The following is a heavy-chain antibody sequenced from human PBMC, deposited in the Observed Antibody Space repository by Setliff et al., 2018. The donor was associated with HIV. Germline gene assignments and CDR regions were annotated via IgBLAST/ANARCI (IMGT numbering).Heavy chain of an antibody. Sequence: TLSLTCTVSGGSISNYYWSWIRQPAGKGLEWIGRIQTSGRTNNNPSLKSRVTMSVDTSKNQFSLILTSVTAADTAVYYCARDSTDGSGFPGPPSFWGQGTLVTVSS. V-gene: IGHV4-4*07. CDR3: ARDSTDGSGFPGPPSF. CDR2: IQTSGRT. CDR1: GGSISNYY. D-gene: IGHD3-22*01. J-gene: IGHJ4*02.